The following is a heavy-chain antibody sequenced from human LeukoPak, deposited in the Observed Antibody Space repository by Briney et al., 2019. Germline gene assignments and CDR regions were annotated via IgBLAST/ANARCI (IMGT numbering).Heavy chain of an antibody. CDR1: GFTFSSYA. J-gene: IGHJ4*02. Sequence: GGSLRLSCAASGFTFSSYAMHWVRQAPGKGLEWVAVVSHDGSNKYYADSVKGRFTISRDNSKNTLYLQMNSLKTEDTAVYYCTTVFGSGSWGGYWGQGTLVTVSS. CDR3: TTVFGSGSWGGY. V-gene: IGHV3-30*04. CDR2: VSHDGSNK. D-gene: IGHD3-10*01.